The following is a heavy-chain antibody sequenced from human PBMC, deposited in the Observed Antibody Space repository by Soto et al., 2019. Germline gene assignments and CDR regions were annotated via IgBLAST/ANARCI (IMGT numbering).Heavy chain of an antibody. D-gene: IGHD1-7*01. CDR2: ISYDGSNK. CDR1: GFTFSSYG. CDR3: AKRGVNWNYDPNWFDP. J-gene: IGHJ5*02. V-gene: IGHV3-30*18. Sequence: GGSLRLSCAASGFTFSSYGVHWVRQAPGKGLEWVAVISYDGSNKYYADSVRGRFTISRDNSKNTLYLQMNSLRAEDTAVYYCAKRGVNWNYDPNWFDPWGQGTLVTVSS.